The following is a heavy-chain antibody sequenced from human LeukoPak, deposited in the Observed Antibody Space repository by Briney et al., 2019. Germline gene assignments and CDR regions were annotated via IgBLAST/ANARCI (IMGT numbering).Heavy chain of an antibody. CDR2: IYYSGST. CDR1: GGSMKDYY. D-gene: IGHD3-10*02. CDR3: ARDSCLKWFDP. V-gene: IGHV4-59*01. Sequence: SETLSLTCTVSGGSMKDYYWSWIRQPPGKGLEWMGYIYYSGSTNYNPSLKRRVIITMNTSNNQFSFRLLSVLAADTAVDYFARDSCLKWFDPWGQGTLVTVSS. J-gene: IGHJ5*02.